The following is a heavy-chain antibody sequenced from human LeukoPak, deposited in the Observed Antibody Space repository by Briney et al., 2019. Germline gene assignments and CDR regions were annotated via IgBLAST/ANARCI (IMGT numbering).Heavy chain of an antibody. Sequence: GGTLRLSCAASGFTFSSYEMNWVRQAPGKGLEWVSYISSSGSTIYYADSVKGRFTISRDNAKNSLYLQMNSLRAEDTAVYYCARRPRISYEDYWGQGTLVTV. CDR1: GFTFSSYE. J-gene: IGHJ4*02. CDR2: ISSSGSTI. V-gene: IGHV3-48*03. D-gene: IGHD3-3*02. CDR3: ARRPRISYEDY.